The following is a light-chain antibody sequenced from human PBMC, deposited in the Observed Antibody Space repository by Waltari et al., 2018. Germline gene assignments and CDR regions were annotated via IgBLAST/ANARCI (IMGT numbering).Light chain of an antibody. Sequence: DIQMTQSPSSLSASVGDRVTIPCRASQTLTTVRNFLNWYQQKPGSAPRLLIYSASSLQSGVPSRFSGSGSGTHFTLTISDLQPEDFATYFCQQSYTTPITFGGGTRV. J-gene: IGKJ4*01. CDR1: QTLTTVRNF. CDR3: QQSYTTPIT. V-gene: IGKV1-39*01. CDR2: SAS.